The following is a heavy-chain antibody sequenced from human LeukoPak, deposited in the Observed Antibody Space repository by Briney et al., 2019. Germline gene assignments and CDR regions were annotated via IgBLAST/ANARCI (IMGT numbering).Heavy chain of an antibody. CDR1: GYTFTNFY. CDR2: INPSGGST. D-gene: IGHD3-9*01. CDR3: ARHVWLQPFDY. Sequence: GASVKVSCKASGYTFTNFYMHWVRQAPGQGLEWMGVINPSGGSTSYAQKFQGRVTMTRDTSTSTVYMELSSLRSEDTAVYYCARHVWLQPFDYWGQGTLVTVSS. J-gene: IGHJ4*02. V-gene: IGHV1-46*01.